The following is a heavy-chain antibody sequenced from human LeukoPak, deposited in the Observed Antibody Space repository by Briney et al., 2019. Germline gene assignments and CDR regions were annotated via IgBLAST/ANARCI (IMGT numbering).Heavy chain of an antibody. CDR2: IKSKTDGGTT. J-gene: IGHJ5*02. D-gene: IGHD5-18*01. Sequence: KSGGSLRLSCAASGFTFSNAWMSWVRQAPGKGLEWVGRIKSKTDGGTTDYAAPVKGRFTISRDDSKNTLYLQMSSLKTEDTAVYYCTTATLQLWLRGPSWGQGTLVTVSS. CDR3: TTATLQLWLRGPS. V-gene: IGHV3-15*01. CDR1: GFTFSNAW.